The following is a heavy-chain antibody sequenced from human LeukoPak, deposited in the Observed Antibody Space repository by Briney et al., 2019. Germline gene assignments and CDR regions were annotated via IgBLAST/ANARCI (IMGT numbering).Heavy chain of an antibody. V-gene: IGHV3-7*03. Sequence: GGSLRLSCAASGFTFSSYWMNRARQAPGKGLEWVASINHNGNVNYYVDSVKGRFTISRDNAKNSLYLQMSNLRAEDTAVYFCARGGGLDVWGQGATVTVSS. CDR2: INHNGNVN. CDR1: GFTFSSYW. CDR3: ARGGGLDV. J-gene: IGHJ6*02. D-gene: IGHD3-16*01.